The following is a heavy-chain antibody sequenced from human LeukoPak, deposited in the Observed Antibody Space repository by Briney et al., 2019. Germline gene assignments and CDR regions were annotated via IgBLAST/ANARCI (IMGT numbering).Heavy chain of an antibody. D-gene: IGHD3-9*01. CDR2: IYYSGST. V-gene: IGHV4-59*01. CDR1: Y. Sequence: YXXXIRQPPGKGXEWIGYIYYSGSTNYNPSLKSRVTISVDTSKNQFSLKLSSVTAADTAVYYCARVAMFFDWPDYFDYWGQGTLVTVSS. J-gene: IGHJ4*02. CDR3: ARVAMFFDWPDYFDY.